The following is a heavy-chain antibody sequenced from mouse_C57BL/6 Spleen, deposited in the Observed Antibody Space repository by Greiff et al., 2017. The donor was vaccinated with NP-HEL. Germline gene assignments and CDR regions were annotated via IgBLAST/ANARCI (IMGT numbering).Heavy chain of an antibody. CDR3: ARSGYDYYYAMDY. CDR1: GYTFTSYW. V-gene: IGHV1-55*01. J-gene: IGHJ4*01. D-gene: IGHD2-4*01. CDR2: IYPGSGST. Sequence: VQLQQSGAELVKPGASVKMSCKASGYTFTSYWITWVKQRPGQGLEWIGDIYPGSGSTNYNEKFKSKATLTVDTSSSTAYMQLSSLTSEDSAVYYCARSGYDYYYAMDYWGQGTSVTVSS.